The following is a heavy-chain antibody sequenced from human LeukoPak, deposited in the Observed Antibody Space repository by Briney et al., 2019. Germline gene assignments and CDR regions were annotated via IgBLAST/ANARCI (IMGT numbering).Heavy chain of an antibody. J-gene: IGHJ4*02. Sequence: GGSLRLSCAACRYTLSNYWMSWVRQARGKGLEWVANIKQDGSETYYVDSVKRRFTISRDNAKNSLSLQMNSLRAEDTAVYYCARQRGSGCLDYWGQGTLVTVSS. CDR2: IKQDGSET. CDR3: ARQRGSGCLDY. D-gene: IGHD6-19*01. V-gene: IGHV3-7*01. CDR1: RYTLSNYW.